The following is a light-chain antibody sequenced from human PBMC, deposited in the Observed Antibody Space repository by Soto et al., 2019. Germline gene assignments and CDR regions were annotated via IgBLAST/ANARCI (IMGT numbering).Light chain of an antibody. J-gene: IGLJ2*01. CDR1: SSDVGGYNY. CDR2: DVS. CDR3: SSYAYSSTVV. Sequence: QSALTQPASVSGSHGQSITISCTGTSSDVGGYNYVSWYQQHPGKAPKLMIYDVSNRPSGVSNRFSGSKSGNTASLTISGLQSEDEADYYCSSYAYSSTVVFGGGTKLTVL. V-gene: IGLV2-14*01.